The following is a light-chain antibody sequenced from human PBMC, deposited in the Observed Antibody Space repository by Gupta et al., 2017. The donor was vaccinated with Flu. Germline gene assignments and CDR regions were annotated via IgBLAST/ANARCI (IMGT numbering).Light chain of an antibody. Sequence: DIQMTQPPSTLSASVGDRVTITCRASQSISNWLAWYQQKPGKAPKLLIYKASSLESGVPSRFSGSGSGTEFTLTISSLQPDDFATYYCQQDNTYPWTFGQGTKVEIK. J-gene: IGKJ1*01. CDR3: QQDNTYPWT. V-gene: IGKV1-5*03. CDR1: QSISNW. CDR2: KAS.